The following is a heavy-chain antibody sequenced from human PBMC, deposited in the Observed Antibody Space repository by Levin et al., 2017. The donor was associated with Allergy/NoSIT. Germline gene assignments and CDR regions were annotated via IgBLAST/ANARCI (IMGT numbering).Heavy chain of an antibody. D-gene: IGHD1-26*01. CDR1: GFTFSDYY. CDR3: ARERAPRYSGSYFYGMDV. Sequence: GESLKISCAASGFTFSDYYMSWIRQAPGKGLEWVSYISSSGSTIYYADSVKGRFTISRDNAKNSLYLQMNSLRAEDTAVYYCARERAPRYSGSYFYGMDVWGQGTTVTVSS. V-gene: IGHV3-11*01. CDR2: ISSSGSTI. J-gene: IGHJ6*02.